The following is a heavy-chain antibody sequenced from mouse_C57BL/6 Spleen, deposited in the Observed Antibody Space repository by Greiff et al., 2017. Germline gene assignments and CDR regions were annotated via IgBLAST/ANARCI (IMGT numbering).Heavy chain of an antibody. Sequence: VQLQQPGAELVKPGASVKMSCKASGYTFTSYWITWVKQRPGQGLEWIGDIYPGSGSTNYNEKFKSKATLTVDTSSSTAYMQLSSLTSEDSAVYYCAGEVYYYGSRWYFDVWGTGTTVTVSS. CDR3: AGEVYYYGSRWYFDV. V-gene: IGHV1-55*01. CDR2: IYPGSGST. CDR1: GYTFTSYW. J-gene: IGHJ1*03. D-gene: IGHD1-1*01.